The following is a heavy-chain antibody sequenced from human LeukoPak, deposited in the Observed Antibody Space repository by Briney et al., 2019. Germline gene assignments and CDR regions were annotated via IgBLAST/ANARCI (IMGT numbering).Heavy chain of an antibody. CDR3: AKSVSSGYYVDY. J-gene: IGHJ4*02. Sequence: GGSLRLSCTASGFTFSSYAMSWVRQAPGKGLEWVSAISGSGGSTYSADSVKGRFTISRDNSKNTLYLQMNSLRAEDTAVYYCAKSVSSGYYVDYWGQGTLVTVSS. D-gene: IGHD3-22*01. CDR2: ISGSGGST. CDR1: GFTFSSYA. V-gene: IGHV3-23*01.